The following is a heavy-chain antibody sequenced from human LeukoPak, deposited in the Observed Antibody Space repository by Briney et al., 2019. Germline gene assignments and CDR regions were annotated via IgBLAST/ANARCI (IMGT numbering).Heavy chain of an antibody. CDR2: ISGSGGST. Sequence: GGSLRLSCAASGFTFSSYAMSWVRQAPGKGLEWVSGISGSGGSTYYADSVKGRFTISRDNSKSTLYLQMNSLRVEDTAIYYCAKGGPQFFDYWGQGTLVTVSS. D-gene: IGHD5-24*01. CDR3: AKGGPQFFDY. CDR1: GFTFSSYA. V-gene: IGHV3-23*01. J-gene: IGHJ4*02.